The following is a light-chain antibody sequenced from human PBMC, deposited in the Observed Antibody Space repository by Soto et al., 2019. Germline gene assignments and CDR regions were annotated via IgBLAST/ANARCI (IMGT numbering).Light chain of an antibody. CDR2: EVS. CDR1: SSDVGGYNF. J-gene: IGLJ1*01. Sequence: SALTQPASVFGSRGQSITISCTGTSSDVGGYNFVSWYQQHPGKAPKLMIYEVSSRPSGVSNRFSGSKSGNTASLTISGLQPEDEADYYCSSYTTSSTVVFGTGTKVTVL. CDR3: SSYTTSSTVV. V-gene: IGLV2-14*03.